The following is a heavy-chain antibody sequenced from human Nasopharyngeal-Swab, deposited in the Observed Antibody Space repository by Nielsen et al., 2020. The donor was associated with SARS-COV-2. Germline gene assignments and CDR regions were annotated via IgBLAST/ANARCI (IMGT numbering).Heavy chain of an antibody. CDR1: GFTFSSYE. CDR2: ISSSGSTI. J-gene: IGHJ3*02. CDR3: AREQRITMIVVVIMKAFDI. V-gene: IGHV3-48*03. D-gene: IGHD3-22*01. Sequence: GESLKIPCAASGFTFSSYEMNWVRQAPGKGLEWVSYISSSGSTIYYADSVKGRFTISRDNAKNSLYLQMNSLRAEDTAVYYCAREQRITMIVVVIMKAFDIWGQGTMVTVSS.